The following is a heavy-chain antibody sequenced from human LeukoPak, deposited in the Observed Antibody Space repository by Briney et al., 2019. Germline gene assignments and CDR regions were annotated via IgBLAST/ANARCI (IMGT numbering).Heavy chain of an antibody. CDR2: ISYDGSNK. CDR3: ARMKDGYNSYFDY. V-gene: IGHV3-30-3*01. Sequence: GGSLRLSCAAPGFTFSSYAMHWVRQAPGKGLEWVAVISYDGSNKYYADSVKGRFTISRDNSKTTLYLQMNSLRAEDTAVYYCARMKDGYNSYFDYWGQGTLVTASS. CDR1: GFTFSSYA. J-gene: IGHJ4*02. D-gene: IGHD5-24*01.